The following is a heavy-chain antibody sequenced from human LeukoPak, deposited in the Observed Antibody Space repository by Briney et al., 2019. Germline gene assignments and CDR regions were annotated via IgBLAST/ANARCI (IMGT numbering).Heavy chain of an antibody. CDR3: ARGCDYGPLADAFDI. Sequence: SETLSLTCTVSGGSISGYYWSWIRQPPGKGLEWIGYIYYSGSTNYNPSLKSRVTISVDTSKNQLSLKLSSVTAADTAVYYCARGCDYGPLADAFDIWGQGTMVTVSS. V-gene: IGHV4-59*08. J-gene: IGHJ3*02. CDR2: IYYSGST. CDR1: GGSISGYY. D-gene: IGHD4/OR15-4a*01.